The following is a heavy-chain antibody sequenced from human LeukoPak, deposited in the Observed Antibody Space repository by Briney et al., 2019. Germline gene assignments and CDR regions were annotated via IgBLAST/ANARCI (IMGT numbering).Heavy chain of an antibody. CDR3: ARARPGHDAFDI. CDR1: GYTFTSYD. Sequence: ASVKVSCKASGYTFTSYDINWVRQATGQGREWMGWMNPNSGNTGYAQKFQGRVTITRNTSISTAYMELSSLRSEDTAVYYCARARPGHDAFDIWGQGTMVTVSS. J-gene: IGHJ3*02. V-gene: IGHV1-8*03. CDR2: MNPNSGNT.